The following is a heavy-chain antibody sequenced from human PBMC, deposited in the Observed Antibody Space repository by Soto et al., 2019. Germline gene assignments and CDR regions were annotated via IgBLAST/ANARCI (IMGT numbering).Heavy chain of an antibody. CDR3: ARDRSVSGWYWY. D-gene: IGHD6-19*01. V-gene: IGHV3-21*01. Sequence: GGSLRLSCAASGFTFSSYSMNWVRQAPGKGLEWVSSISSSSSYIYYADSVKGRFTISRDNAKNSLYLQMNSLRAEDTAVYYCARDRSVSGWYWYWGQGTLVTVSS. CDR2: ISSSSSYI. J-gene: IGHJ4*02. CDR1: GFTFSSYS.